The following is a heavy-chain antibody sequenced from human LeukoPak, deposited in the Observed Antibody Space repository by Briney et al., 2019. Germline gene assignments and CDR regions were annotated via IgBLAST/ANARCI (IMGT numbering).Heavy chain of an antibody. CDR1: GYTFTSYG. Sequence: ASVKVSCKASGYTFTSYGISWVRQAPGQGLEWMGWISAYNGNTNYAQKLQGRVTMTTDTSTSTAYMELRSLRSDDTAVYYCARVEGRITIFGVVSLYNWLDPWGQGTLVTVSS. CDR2: ISAYNGNT. J-gene: IGHJ5*02. D-gene: IGHD3-3*01. V-gene: IGHV1-18*01. CDR3: ARVEGRITIFGVVSLYNWLDP.